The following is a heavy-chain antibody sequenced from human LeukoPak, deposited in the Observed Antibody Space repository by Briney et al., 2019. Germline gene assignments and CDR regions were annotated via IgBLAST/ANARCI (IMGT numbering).Heavy chain of an antibody. CDR2: INHSGGT. D-gene: IGHD3-10*01. CDR1: GGSFSGYY. V-gene: IGHV4-34*01. Sequence: PSETLSLTCAVYGGSFSGYYWIWIRQPPGKGLEWIGEINHSGGTNYDPSLKSRVTISLDKSKNQFSLKLRSVTAADTAVYYCARRWAKGPSGVHYYYYYMDVWGKGTTVTVSS. CDR3: ARRWAKGPSGVHYYYYYMDV. J-gene: IGHJ6*03.